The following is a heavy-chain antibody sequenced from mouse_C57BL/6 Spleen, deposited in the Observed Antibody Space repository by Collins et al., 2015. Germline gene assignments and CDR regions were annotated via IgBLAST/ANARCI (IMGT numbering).Heavy chain of an antibody. CDR1: GYTFTSYW. Sequence: QVQLQQPGAELVKPGASVKLSCKASGYTFTSYWMHWVKQRPGRGLEWIGRIDPNSGGTKYNEKFKSKATLTVDKPSSTAYMQLSSLTSEDSAVYYCARYLLTTVVADWYFDVWGTGTTVTVSS. V-gene: IGHV1-72*01. CDR2: IDPNSGGT. J-gene: IGHJ1*03. CDR3: ARYLLTTVVADWYFDV. D-gene: IGHD1-1*01.